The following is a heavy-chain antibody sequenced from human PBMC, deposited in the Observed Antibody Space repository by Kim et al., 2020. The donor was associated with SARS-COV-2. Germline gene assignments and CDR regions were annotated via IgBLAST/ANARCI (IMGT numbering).Heavy chain of an antibody. CDR2: INTETGNP. Sequence: SVKVSCEASGYSFSSYAINWVRRAPGQGLEWMGWINTETGNPTYVPGFTGRFVFSLDTSVRSAYVQISSLQAEDTAVYYCAEDTLPYYYGSGNRDAFVIWRRKTRVCVSS. CDR1: GYSFSSYA. J-gene: IGHJ3*02. CDR3: AEDTLPYYYGSGNRDAFVI. V-gene: IGHV7-4-1*02. D-gene: IGHD3-10*01.